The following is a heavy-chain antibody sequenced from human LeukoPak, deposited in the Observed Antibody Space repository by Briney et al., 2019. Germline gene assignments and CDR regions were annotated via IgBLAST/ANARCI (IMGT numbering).Heavy chain of an antibody. V-gene: IGHV4-39*07. CDR3: ARDLLWFGEPDAFDI. D-gene: IGHD3-10*01. J-gene: IGHJ3*02. CDR1: GGSISSSSYY. Sequence: SETLSLTCTVSGGSISSSSYYWGWIRQPPGKGLEWIGSIYYSGSTYYNPSLKSRVTISVDTSKYQFSLKLSSVTAADTAVYYCARDLLWFGEPDAFDIWGQGTMVTVSS. CDR2: IYYSGST.